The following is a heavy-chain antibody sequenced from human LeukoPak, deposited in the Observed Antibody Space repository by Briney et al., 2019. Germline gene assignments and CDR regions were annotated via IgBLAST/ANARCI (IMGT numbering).Heavy chain of an antibody. CDR1: GFTFSSYG. CDR2: IWYDGGNK. J-gene: IGHJ4*02. D-gene: IGHD6-19*01. CDR3: AKDTHYRSSDYFDY. Sequence: PGGSLRLSCAASGFTFSSYGMHWVRQAPGKGLECVAIIWYDGGNKYYADSVKGRFTISRDNSKNTLYLQMNSLRAEDTALYYCAKDTHYRSSDYFDYWGQGTLVTVSS. V-gene: IGHV3-33*06.